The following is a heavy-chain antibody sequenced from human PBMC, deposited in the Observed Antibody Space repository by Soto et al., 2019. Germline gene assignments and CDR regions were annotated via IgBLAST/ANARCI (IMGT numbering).Heavy chain of an antibody. CDR3: ARGSGHYDFWSGYSPSNYYYGMDV. Sequence: KTSETLSLTCAVYGGSFSGYYWSWIRQPPGKGLEWIGEINHSGSTNYNPSLKSRVTISVDTSKNQFSLKLSSVTAADTAVYYCARGSGHYDFWSGYSPSNYYYGMDVWGQGTTVTVSS. J-gene: IGHJ6*02. D-gene: IGHD3-3*01. CDR1: GGSFSGYY. V-gene: IGHV4-34*01. CDR2: INHSGST.